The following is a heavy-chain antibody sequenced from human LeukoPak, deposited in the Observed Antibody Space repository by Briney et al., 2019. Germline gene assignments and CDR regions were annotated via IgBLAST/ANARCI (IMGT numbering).Heavy chain of an antibody. J-gene: IGHJ4*02. CDR2: IYTSGST. Sequence: PSETLSLTCTVSGGSISSYYWSWIRQPAGKGLEWIGRIYTSGSTNYNPSLKSRVTMSVDTSKNQFSLKLGSVTAADTAVYYCARTSRSGYDQSAFFDYWGQGTLVTVSS. D-gene: IGHD5-12*01. CDR3: ARTSRSGYDQSAFFDY. CDR1: GGSISSYY. V-gene: IGHV4-4*07.